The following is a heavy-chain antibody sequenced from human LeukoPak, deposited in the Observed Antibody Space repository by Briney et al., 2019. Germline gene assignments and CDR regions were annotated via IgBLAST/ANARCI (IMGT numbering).Heavy chain of an antibody. CDR3: ARGVDDILTGYYWFDP. CDR2: IYTSGST. Sequence: PSETLSLTCTVSGGSISSYDWSWIRQPAGKGLEWIGRIYTSGSTNYNPSLKSRVTMSVDTSKNQFSLKLSSVTAADTAVYYCARGVDDILTGYYWFDPWGQGTLVTVSS. CDR1: GGSISSYD. J-gene: IGHJ5*02. D-gene: IGHD3-9*01. V-gene: IGHV4-4*07.